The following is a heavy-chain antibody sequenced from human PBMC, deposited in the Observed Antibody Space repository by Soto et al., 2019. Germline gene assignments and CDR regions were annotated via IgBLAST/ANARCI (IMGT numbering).Heavy chain of an antibody. CDR2: ISSSSSYI. CDR1: GFTFSSYS. V-gene: IGHV3-21*01. D-gene: IGHD2-2*01. Sequence: GGSLRLSCAASGFTFSSYSMNWVRQAPGKGLEWVSSISSSSSYIYYADSVKGRFTISRDNAKNSLYLQMNSLRAEDTAVYYGARIYCSSTSCYDNYYYYYGMDVWGQGTTVTVSS. J-gene: IGHJ6*02. CDR3: ARIYCSSTSCYDNYYYYYGMDV.